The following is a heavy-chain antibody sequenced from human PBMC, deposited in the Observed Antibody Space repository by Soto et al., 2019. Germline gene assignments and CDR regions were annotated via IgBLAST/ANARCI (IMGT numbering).Heavy chain of an antibody. CDR2: ISSSGSTI. D-gene: IGHD5-12*01. V-gene: IGHV3-48*03. CDR1: GFTFGSYE. J-gene: IGHJ4*02. CDR3: ARDSGYSGYDLNY. Sequence: GSLRLACSAPGFTFGSYEMNWVRQAPGKGLEWVSYISSSGSTIYYADSVKGRFTISRDNAKNSLYLQMNSLRAEDTAVYYCARDSGYSGYDLNYWGQGTLVTVSS.